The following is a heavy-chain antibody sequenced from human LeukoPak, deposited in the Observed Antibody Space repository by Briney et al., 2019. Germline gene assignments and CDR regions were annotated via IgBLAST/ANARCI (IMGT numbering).Heavy chain of an antibody. CDR3: ARGSGDYYGMSGLYELHAFNV. Sequence: ASVKVSCKASGYTFTSYGISWVRQAPGQGLEWMGIINPSGGSTSYAQKFQGRVTMTRDMSTSTAYMELSSLRSEDTAVYYCARGSGDYYGMSGLYELHAFNVWGQGTMVIVSS. V-gene: IGHV1-46*03. CDR2: INPSGGST. J-gene: IGHJ3*01. CDR1: GYTFTSYG. D-gene: IGHD3-22*01.